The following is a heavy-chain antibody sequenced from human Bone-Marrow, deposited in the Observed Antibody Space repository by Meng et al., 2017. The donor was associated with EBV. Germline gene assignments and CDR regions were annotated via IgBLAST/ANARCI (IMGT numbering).Heavy chain of an antibody. CDR2: INTNTGNP. V-gene: IGHV7-4-1*02. J-gene: IGHJ5*02. Sequence: QVQLVQSGSELKKPGASVKVSCKASGYTFTDFSLNWGRQAPGQGLEWMGWINTNTGNPTYAQGFTGRFVFSLDTSVSTAYLQISSLKAEDTAVYYCARFGELFRNWFDPWGQGTLVTVSS. D-gene: IGHD3-10*01. CDR3: ARFGELFRNWFDP. CDR1: GYTFTDFS.